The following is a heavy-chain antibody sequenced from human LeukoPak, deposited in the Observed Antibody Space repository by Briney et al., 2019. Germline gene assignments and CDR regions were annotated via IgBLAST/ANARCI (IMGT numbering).Heavy chain of an antibody. V-gene: IGHV3-48*02. CDR3: ARVGRGLYSMDV. D-gene: IGHD3-10*01. Sequence: GGSLRLSCAASGFTFSIHGMNWVRPTPGKGLEWVSYIINSGGTIYYADSVQGRFTISRDNAKNSLYLQMNSLRDEDTAVYYCARVGRGLYSMDVLGQGTTVTVSS. J-gene: IGHJ6*02. CDR2: IINSGGTI. CDR1: GFTFSIHG.